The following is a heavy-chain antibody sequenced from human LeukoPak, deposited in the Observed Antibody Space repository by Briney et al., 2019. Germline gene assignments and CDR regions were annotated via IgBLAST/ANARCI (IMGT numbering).Heavy chain of an antibody. V-gene: IGHV1-69*17. CDR1: GGTFSSYA. Sequence: SVTVSCKASGGTFSSYAISWVRQAPGQGREWMGRIIPIFGIANYAQKFQGRVTITADKATSTAYMELSSLRSEDTAVYYCARDRSRDGYKYYFDYWGQGTLVTVSS. CDR2: IIPIFGIA. J-gene: IGHJ4*02. D-gene: IGHD5-24*01. CDR3: ARDRSRDGYKYYFDY.